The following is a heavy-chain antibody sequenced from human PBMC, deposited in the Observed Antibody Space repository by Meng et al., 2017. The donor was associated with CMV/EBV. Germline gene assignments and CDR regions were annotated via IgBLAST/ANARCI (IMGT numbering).Heavy chain of an antibody. J-gene: IGHJ6*02. V-gene: IGHV3-33*06. Sequence: GGSLRLSCEASGFIFSSYGMHWVRQAPGKGLEWVAVIWYDGSNKYYADSVKGRFTISRDNSKNTLYLQMNSLRAEDTAVYYCAKDRNYGPVSDYYYGMDVWGQGTTVTVSS. CDR3: AKDRNYGPVSDYYYGMDV. CDR2: IWYDGSNK. CDR1: GFIFSSYG. D-gene: IGHD4-17*01.